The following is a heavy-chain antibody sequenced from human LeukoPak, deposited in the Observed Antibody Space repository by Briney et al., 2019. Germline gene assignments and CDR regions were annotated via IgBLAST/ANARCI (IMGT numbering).Heavy chain of an antibody. J-gene: IGHJ3*02. CDR1: GFTFSSYW. D-gene: IGHD2-2*01. CDR2: IKQDGSEK. CDR3: ARVGLRVVVPAAKVAPREAFDI. Sequence: GSLRLSCAASGFTFSSYWMSWVRQAPGKGLEWVANIKQDGSEKYYVDSVKGRFTISRDNAKNSLYLQMNSLRAEDTAVYYCARVGLRVVVPAAKVAPREAFDIWGQGTMVTVSS. V-gene: IGHV3-7*01.